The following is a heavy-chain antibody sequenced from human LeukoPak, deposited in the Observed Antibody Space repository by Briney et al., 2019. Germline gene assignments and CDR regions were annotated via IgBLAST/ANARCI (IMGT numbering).Heavy chain of an antibody. CDR1: GGSFSSGSYY. J-gene: IGHJ4*02. Sequence: SETLSLTCTVSGGSFSSGSYYWGWIRQPPGKGLEWIGYIYYSGSTYYNPSLKSRVTISVDTSKNQFSLKLSSVTAADTAVYYCARDPPQHYYDSSESYWGQGTLVTVSS. D-gene: IGHD3-22*01. CDR3: ARDPPQHYYDSSESY. CDR2: IYYSGST. V-gene: IGHV4-30-4*08.